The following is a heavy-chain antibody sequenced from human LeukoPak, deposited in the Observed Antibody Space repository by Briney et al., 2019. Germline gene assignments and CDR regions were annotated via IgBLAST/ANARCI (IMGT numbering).Heavy chain of an antibody. V-gene: IGHV3-33*01. CDR3: ARQFDGCHPNAFDI. CDR2: TRYDGSYK. J-gene: IGHJ3*02. D-gene: IGHD4/OR15-4a*01. CDR1: GFTFSTYG. Sequence: PGGSLRLSCAASGFTFSTYGMHWVRQAPGKRLEWVAVTRYDGSYKYYGDSVKGRFTISRDNSKNTLYLQMASLRVEDTAVYYCARQFDGCHPNAFDIWGQGTMVTVPS.